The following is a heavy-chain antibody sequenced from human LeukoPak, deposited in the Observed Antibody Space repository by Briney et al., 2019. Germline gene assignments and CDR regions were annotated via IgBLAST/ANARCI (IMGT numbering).Heavy chain of an antibody. D-gene: IGHD1-26*01. Sequence: PSETLSLTCTVSGGSTSTYYWSWIRQPPGKGLEWIGYIYYSGTPNCNPTLKSRVTMSVDTSKNQFSLNLSSVTAADTAVYYCARHGGSYDFDFWGQGTLVTVSS. V-gene: IGHV4-59*08. J-gene: IGHJ4*02. CDR3: ARHGGSYDFDF. CDR1: GGSTSTYY. CDR2: IYYSGTP.